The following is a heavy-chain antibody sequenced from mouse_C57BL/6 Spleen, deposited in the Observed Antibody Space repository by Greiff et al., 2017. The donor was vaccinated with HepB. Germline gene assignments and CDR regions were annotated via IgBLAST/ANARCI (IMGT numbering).Heavy chain of an antibody. Sequence: VKLLESGAELMKPGASVKLSCKATGYTFTGYWIEWVKQRPGHGLEWIGEILPGSGSTNYNEKFKGKATFTADTSSNTAYMQLSSLTTEDSAIYYCARYGVTTRGVRYFDYWGQGTTLTVSS. V-gene: IGHV1-9*01. J-gene: IGHJ2*01. D-gene: IGHD2-2*01. CDR3: ARYGVTTRGVRYFDY. CDR1: GYTFTGYW. CDR2: ILPGSGST.